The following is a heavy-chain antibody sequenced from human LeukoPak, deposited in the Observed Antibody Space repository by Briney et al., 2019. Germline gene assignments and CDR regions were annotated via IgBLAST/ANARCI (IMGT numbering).Heavy chain of an antibody. CDR2: IYYGRTT. CDR1: GDSISSSSHH. D-gene: IGHD4/OR15-4a*01. J-gene: IGHJ4*02. Sequence: SETLSLTCTVSGDSISSSSHHWGWIRQSPGKGLEWIGSIYYGRTTYYNPSLNNRVSISVVTSKNQFSLQLNSMSAADTAVYYCVRHDGRGGATMGALDSWGQGSLVTVSS. V-gene: IGHV4-39*01. CDR3: VRHDGRGGATMGALDS.